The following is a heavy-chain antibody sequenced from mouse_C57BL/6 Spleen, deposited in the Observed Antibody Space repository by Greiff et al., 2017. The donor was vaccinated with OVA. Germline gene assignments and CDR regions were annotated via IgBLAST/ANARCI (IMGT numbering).Heavy chain of an antibody. Sequence: EVQLQQSGPELVKPGASVTISCKASGYTFTDYYMNWVKQSHGKSLEWIGAINTNNGGPSYNQQFKGKATLTVDKSSSTAYMELRSLTSEDSAVYYCASDYDGDWYFDVWGTGTTVTVSS. CDR3: ASDYDGDWYFDV. V-gene: IGHV1-26*01. D-gene: IGHD2-4*01. J-gene: IGHJ1*03. CDR2: INTNNGGP. CDR1: GYTFTDYY.